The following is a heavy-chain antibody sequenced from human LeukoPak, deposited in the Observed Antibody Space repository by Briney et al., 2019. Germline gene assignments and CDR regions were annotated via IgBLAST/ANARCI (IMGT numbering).Heavy chain of an antibody. CDR1: GYTFTGYY. D-gene: IGHD5-18*01. J-gene: IGHJ4*02. V-gene: IGHV1-2*02. CDR3: AREGEDTAMGTSSG. Sequence: ASVKVSCKASGYTFTGYYMHWVRQAPGQGLEWTGWINPNSGGTNYAQKFQGRVTMTRDTSISTAYMELSRLRSDDTAVYYCAREGEDTAMGTSSGWGQGTLVTVSS. CDR2: INPNSGGT.